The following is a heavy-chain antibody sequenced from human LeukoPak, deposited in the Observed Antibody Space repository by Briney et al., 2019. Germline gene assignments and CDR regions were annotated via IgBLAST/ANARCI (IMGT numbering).Heavy chain of an antibody. D-gene: IGHD6-19*01. V-gene: IGHV3-23*01. Sequence: GGSLTLSCAASGFTFSSYAMSWVRQAPGKGLEWVSAISGSGGSTYYADSVKGRFTISRDNSKNTLYLQMNGLRAEDTAVYYCAKRGSSGWYVPAGIDYWGQGTLVTVSS. CDR3: AKRGSSGWYVPAGIDY. J-gene: IGHJ4*02. CDR2: ISGSGGST. CDR1: GFTFSSYA.